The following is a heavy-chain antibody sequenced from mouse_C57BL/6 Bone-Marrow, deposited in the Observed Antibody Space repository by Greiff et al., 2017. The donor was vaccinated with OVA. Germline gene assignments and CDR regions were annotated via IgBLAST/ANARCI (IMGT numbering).Heavy chain of an antibody. CDR1: GFNIKDDY. CDR3: TRYYDYPWFAY. CDR2: IDPENGDT. J-gene: IGHJ3*01. V-gene: IGHV14-4*01. Sequence: VQLQQSGAELVRPGASVKLSCTASGFNIKDDYMHWVKQRPEQGLEWIGWIDPENGDTEYASKFQGKATITADTSSNTAYLQLSSLTSEDTAVYYCTRYYDYPWFAYWGQGTLVTVSA. D-gene: IGHD2-4*01.